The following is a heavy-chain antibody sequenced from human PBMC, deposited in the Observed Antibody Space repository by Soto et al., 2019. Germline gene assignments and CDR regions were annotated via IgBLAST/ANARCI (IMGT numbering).Heavy chain of an antibody. CDR3: ARLGYDSSGY. V-gene: IGHV4-39*01. CDR1: GGSISSSAYY. J-gene: IGHJ4*02. Sequence: SETLSLTCIVSGGSISSSAYYWGWIRQPPGKGLEWIGSIYYSGTTYYGPSLKSRVTISVDTSKNQLSLKLSSVTAADTAVYYCARLGYDSSGYWGQGTLVTVSS. CDR2: IYYSGTT. D-gene: IGHD3-22*01.